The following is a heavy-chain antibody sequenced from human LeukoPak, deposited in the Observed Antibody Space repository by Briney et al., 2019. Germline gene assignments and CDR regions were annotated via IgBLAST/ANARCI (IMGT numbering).Heavy chain of an antibody. D-gene: IGHD3-10*01. J-gene: IGHJ4*02. Sequence: SGGSLRLSCAASGFTFSSYAMSWVRQAPGKGLEWVSAISGSGGSTYYADSVKGRFTISRDNSKNTLYLRMNSLRAEDTAVYYCAKTKAVVRGVLDYWGQGTLVTVSS. CDR1: GFTFSSYA. V-gene: IGHV3-23*01. CDR2: ISGSGGST. CDR3: AKTKAVVRGVLDY.